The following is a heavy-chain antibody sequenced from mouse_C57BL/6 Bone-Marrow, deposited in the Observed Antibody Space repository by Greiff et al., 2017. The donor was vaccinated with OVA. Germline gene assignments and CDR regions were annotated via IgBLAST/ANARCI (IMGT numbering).Heavy chain of an antibody. CDR3: ASVYGSSGNY. Sequence: EVHLVESGGGLVKPGGSLKLSCAASGFTFSSYTMSWVRQTPEKRLEWVATISGGGGNTYYPDSVKGRFTLSRDNAKNTLYLQMSSLRSEDTALYYCASVYGSSGNYWGQGTTLTVSS. CDR2: ISGGGGNT. CDR1: GFTFSSYT. J-gene: IGHJ2*01. D-gene: IGHD1-1*01. V-gene: IGHV5-9*01.